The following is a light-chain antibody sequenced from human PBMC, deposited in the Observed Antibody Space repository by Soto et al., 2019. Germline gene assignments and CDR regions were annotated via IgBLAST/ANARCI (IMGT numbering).Light chain of an antibody. Sequence: EIMLSHSPGALSLTDGERATLSCRASQSLTSSYLAWYQQKPGQSPRLLIYGASRRATGIPHRFSGSGSGTDFTLTISRLEHEDFAVYYCQQYDASLWTSGQGTKVDI. CDR2: GAS. CDR3: QQYDASLWT. V-gene: IGKV3-20*01. J-gene: IGKJ1*01. CDR1: QSLTSSY.